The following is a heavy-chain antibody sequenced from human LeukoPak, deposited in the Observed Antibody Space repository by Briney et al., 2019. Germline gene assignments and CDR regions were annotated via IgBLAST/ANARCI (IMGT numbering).Heavy chain of an antibody. Sequence: PGGSLRLSCSASGFTVSSNYMSWVRQAPGKGLEWVSVNYSGGSTYYADSVKGRFTISRDNSKNTLYLQMDNLRAEDTAVYYCAKDLGAGWENSFRFDYWGQGILVTVSS. CDR3: AKDLGAGWENSFRFDY. J-gene: IGHJ4*02. V-gene: IGHV3-66*01. CDR2: NYSGGST. D-gene: IGHD6-19*01. CDR1: GFTVSSNY.